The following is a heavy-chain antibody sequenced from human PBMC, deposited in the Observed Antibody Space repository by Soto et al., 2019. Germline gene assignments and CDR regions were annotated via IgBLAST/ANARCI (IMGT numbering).Heavy chain of an antibody. CDR2: ISAYHGNT. V-gene: IGHV1-18*01. CDR1: GYTFTNYA. CDR3: ARASPPVDY. J-gene: IGHJ4*02. Sequence: QVQLVQSGAEVKKPGASVKVSCKASGYTFTNYAISWVRQAPGQGLEWMGWISAYHGNTNYAQNRRGRVTMTTDTSTSTAYMGLRSLRSDDTTVYFCARASPPVDYWGQGTLVTVSS.